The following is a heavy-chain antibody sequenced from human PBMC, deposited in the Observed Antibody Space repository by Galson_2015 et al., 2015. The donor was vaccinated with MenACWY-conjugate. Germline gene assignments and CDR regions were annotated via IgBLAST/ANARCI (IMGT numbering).Heavy chain of an antibody. V-gene: IGHV3-48*04. D-gene: IGHD6-13*01. CDR1: GFTFSSYY. CDR2: ISSTGSTI. CDR3: AREDNGSSWLWVY. Sequence: SLRLSCAASGFTFSSYYMHWVRQAPGKGLELVSYISSTGSTIYYADSVKGRFTISRDNAKNSLHLQMNSLRAEDTAVYYCAREDNGSSWLWVYCGHGTLVTVSS. J-gene: IGHJ4*01.